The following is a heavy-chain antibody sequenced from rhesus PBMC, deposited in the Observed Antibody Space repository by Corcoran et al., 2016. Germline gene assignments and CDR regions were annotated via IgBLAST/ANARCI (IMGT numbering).Heavy chain of an antibody. CDR3: ARTDWTGYYLDY. V-gene: IGHV4S7*01. CDR2: IYGSSGST. CDR1: GGSISASYY. J-gene: IGHJ4*01. Sequence: QVQLQESGPGLVKPSETLSLTCAVSGGSISASYYWNWIRQPPGKVLEWIGNIYGSSGSTYYNPSLKSRVTISKDTSKNQCSLKLSSVTAADTAVYYCARTDWTGYYLDYWGQGVLVTVSS. D-gene: IGHD3-3*01.